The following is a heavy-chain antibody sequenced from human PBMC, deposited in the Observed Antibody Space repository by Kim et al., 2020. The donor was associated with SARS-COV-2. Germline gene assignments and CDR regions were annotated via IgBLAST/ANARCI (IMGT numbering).Heavy chain of an antibody. CDR2: ISYDGSNK. J-gene: IGHJ4*02. Sequence: GGSLRLSCAASGFTFSSYAMHWVRQAPGKGLEWVAVISYDGSNKYYADSVKGRFTISRDNSKNTLYLQMNSLRAEDTAVYYCARFSGSYSAFDYWGQGTL. CDR3: ARFSGSYSAFDY. D-gene: IGHD1-26*01. CDR1: GFTFSSYA. V-gene: IGHV3-30-3*01.